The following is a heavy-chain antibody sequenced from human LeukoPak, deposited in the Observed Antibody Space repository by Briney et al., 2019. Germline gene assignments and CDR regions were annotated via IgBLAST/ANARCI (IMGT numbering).Heavy chain of an antibody. CDR3: AKSEASGFDY. CDR2: ISTSGGDA. V-gene: IGHV3-23*01. Sequence: QPGGSLRLSCTASGFTFSDSAMTWVRQAPGKGLEWVSAISTSGGDAIYTDSVKGRFTISRDNSKNTLYLQMNSLRAEDTAVYYCAKSEASGFDYWGQGTLVTVSS. J-gene: IGHJ4*02. CDR1: GFTFSDSA. D-gene: IGHD1-26*01.